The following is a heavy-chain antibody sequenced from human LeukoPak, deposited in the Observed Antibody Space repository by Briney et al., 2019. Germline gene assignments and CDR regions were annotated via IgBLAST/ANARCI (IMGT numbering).Heavy chain of an antibody. J-gene: IGHJ5*02. V-gene: IGHV3-23*01. CDR1: GLTFSNYA. Sequence: LSGGSLRLSCAVSGLTFSNYAMSWVRQAPGMGLEWVSLIGGDGVNTFYADSVKGRFTISRDNSKNILFLQMNSLRAEDSAVYYCAEGMSGSSPYNWFDPWGQGTLVTVSS. CDR2: IGGDGVNT. CDR3: AEGMSGSSPYNWFDP. D-gene: IGHD1-26*01.